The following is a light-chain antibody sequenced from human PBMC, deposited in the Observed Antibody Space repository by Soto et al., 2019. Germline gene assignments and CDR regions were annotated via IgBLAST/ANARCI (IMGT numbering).Light chain of an antibody. CDR2: KAS. CDR3: QQYYTYSRT. J-gene: IGKJ2*02. Sequence: DIQMTQSPSTLSASVGDRVTITCRASQSINTWLAWYQHKPGKAPKLLIYKASSLEGGVPSRFSASGSGTEFTLTISSLQPDDFATYYCQQYYTYSRTFGQGTKVETK. V-gene: IGKV1-5*03. CDR1: QSINTW.